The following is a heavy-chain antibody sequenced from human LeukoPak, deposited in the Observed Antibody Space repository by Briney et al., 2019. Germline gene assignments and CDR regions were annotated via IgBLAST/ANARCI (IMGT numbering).Heavy chain of an antibody. Sequence: GGSLRLSCKVSGFTFSSYYINWVRQAPGKGLEWISYISSSGNTIYYADSVKGRFTISRDNAKNSLYLQMNSLRAEDTAVYYCARAPRYWYFDLWGRGTLVTVSS. J-gene: IGHJ2*01. CDR3: ARAPRYWYFDL. CDR2: ISSSGNTI. V-gene: IGHV3-48*03. CDR1: GFTFSSYY.